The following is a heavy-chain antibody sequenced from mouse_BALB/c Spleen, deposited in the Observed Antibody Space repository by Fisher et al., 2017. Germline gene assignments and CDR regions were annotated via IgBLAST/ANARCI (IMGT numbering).Heavy chain of an antibody. J-gene: IGHJ4*01. CDR3: ARWPAYYYGSSYVPAMDY. V-gene: IGHV1-34*02. Sequence: KFKGKASLTVDKSSSTAYMELHSLTSEDSAVYYCARWPAYYYGSSYVPAMDYWGQGTSVTVSS. D-gene: IGHD1-1*01.